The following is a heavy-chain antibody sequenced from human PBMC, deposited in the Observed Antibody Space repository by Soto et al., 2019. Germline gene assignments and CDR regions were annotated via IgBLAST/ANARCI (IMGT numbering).Heavy chain of an antibody. CDR3: ARRPVAGNLGFNWFDP. J-gene: IGHJ5*02. V-gene: IGHV4-34*01. CDR1: GGSFSGYY. CDR2: INHSGST. Sequence: PSETLSLTCAVYGGSFSGYYWSWIRQPPGKGLEWIGEINHSGSTNYNPSLKSRVTISVDTSKNQFSLKLSSVTAADTAVYYCARRPVAGNLGFNWFDPWGQGTLVTVSS. D-gene: IGHD6-19*01.